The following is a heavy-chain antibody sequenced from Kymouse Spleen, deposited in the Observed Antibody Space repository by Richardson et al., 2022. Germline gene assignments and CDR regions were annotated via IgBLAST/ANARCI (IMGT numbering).Heavy chain of an antibody. Sequence: QVQLVESGGGVVQPGRSLRLSCAASGFTFSSYGMHWVRQAPGKGLEWVAVIWYDGSNKYYADSVKGRFTISRDNSKNTLYLQMNSLRAEDTAVYYCARVYSNYYFDYWGQGTLVTVSS. CDR1: GFTFSSYG. D-gene: IGHD4-11,IGHD4-11*01. CDR2: IWYDGSNK. V-gene: IGHV3-33*01. CDR3: ARVYSNYYFDY. J-gene: IGHJ4*02.